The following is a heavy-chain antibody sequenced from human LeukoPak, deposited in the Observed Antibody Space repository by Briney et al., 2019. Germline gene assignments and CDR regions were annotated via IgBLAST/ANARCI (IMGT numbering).Heavy chain of an antibody. CDR2: ISWNSGSI. J-gene: IGHJ4*02. D-gene: IGHD2-2*01. Sequence: GGSLRLSCAASGFTFDDYAMHWVRQAPGKGLEWVSGISWNSGSIGYADSVKGRFTISRDNAKNSLYLQINSLRAEDTAVYYCARDASTRCYLCEVDYWGQGTLVTVSS. V-gene: IGHV3-9*01. CDR1: GFTFDDYA. CDR3: ARDASTRCYLCEVDY.